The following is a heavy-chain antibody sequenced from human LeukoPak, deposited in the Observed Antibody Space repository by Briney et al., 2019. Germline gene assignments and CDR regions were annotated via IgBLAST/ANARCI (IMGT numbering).Heavy chain of an antibody. Sequence: PGGSLTLSCAPSGYTLSRYWMHWVRQAPGKGLVWVSLINGDGGSISYADSVKVRFTISRDNAKNTLYLQMNSLRAEDTAVYYCARDRATAMFDYWAQGTLVTVSS. V-gene: IGHV3-74*01. D-gene: IGHD5-18*01. CDR3: ARDRATAMFDY. CDR2: INGDGGSI. J-gene: IGHJ4*02. CDR1: GYTLSRYW.